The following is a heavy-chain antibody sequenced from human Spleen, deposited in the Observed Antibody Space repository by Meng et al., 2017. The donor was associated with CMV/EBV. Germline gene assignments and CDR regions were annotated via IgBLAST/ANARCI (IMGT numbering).Heavy chain of an antibody. Sequence: SETLSLTCTVSGGSVSSNNYYWSWIRQPPGKGLEWIGYIYYSGSTNYNPSLKSRVTISVDTSKNQFSLKLSSVTAADTAVYYCTRETGEAFWSGSHDSWGQGKLVTVSS. J-gene: IGHJ4*02. D-gene: IGHD3-3*01. V-gene: IGHV4-61*01. CDR1: GGSVSSNNYY. CDR3: TRETGEAFWSGSHDS. CDR2: IYYSGST.